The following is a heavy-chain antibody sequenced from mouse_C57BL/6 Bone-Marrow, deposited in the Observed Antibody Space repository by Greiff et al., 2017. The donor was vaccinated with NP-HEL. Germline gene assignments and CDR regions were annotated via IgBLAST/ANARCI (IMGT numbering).Heavy chain of an antibody. CDR2: IWGVGST. CDR3: ASVGPYSNYPFAY. CDR1: GFSLTSYG. J-gene: IGHJ3*01. V-gene: IGHV2-6*01. D-gene: IGHD2-5*01. Sequence: VKLVESGPGLVAPSQSLSITCTVSGFSLTSYGVDWVRQSPGKGLEWLGVIWGVGSTNYNSALKSRLSISKDNSKSQVFLKRNSLQTDDTAMYYCASVGPYSNYPFAYWGQGTLVTVSA.